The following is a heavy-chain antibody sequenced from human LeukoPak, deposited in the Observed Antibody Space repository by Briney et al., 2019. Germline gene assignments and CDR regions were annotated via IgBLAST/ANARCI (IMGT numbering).Heavy chain of an antibody. V-gene: IGHV3-74*01. CDR1: GFPFSSYW. Sequence: GGSLRLSCAASGFPFSSYWMHWVRQAPGKGLVWVSRIDSDGNRTDYADSVKGRFTISRDNAKNTMYLQMNGLRAEDTAVYYCTRGYSETYYGAFDIWGQGTMVTVSS. D-gene: IGHD2-21*01. CDR2: IDSDGNRT. CDR3: TRGYSETYYGAFDI. J-gene: IGHJ3*02.